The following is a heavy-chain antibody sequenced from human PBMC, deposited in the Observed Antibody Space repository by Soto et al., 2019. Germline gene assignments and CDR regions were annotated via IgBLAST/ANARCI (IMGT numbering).Heavy chain of an antibody. D-gene: IGHD3-3*01. CDR3: GRGPPFGR. J-gene: IGHJ4*02. CDR1: GGSISSGGYS. CDR2: IYHSGST. V-gene: IGHV4-30-2*01. Sequence: QLQLQESGSGLVKPSQTLSLTCAVSGGSISSGGYSWSWIRQPPGKGLEWIGYIYHSGSTYANPSLKSGVTVPVDRSKHQFSLKLSSGPAADAAVYYCGRGPPFGRWGQGTLVTVSS.